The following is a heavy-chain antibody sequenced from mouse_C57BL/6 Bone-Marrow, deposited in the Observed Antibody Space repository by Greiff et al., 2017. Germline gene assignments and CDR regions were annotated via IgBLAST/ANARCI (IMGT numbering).Heavy chain of an antibody. D-gene: IGHD1-1*01. V-gene: IGHV1-80*01. CDR1: GYAFSSYW. J-gene: IGHJ3*01. Sequence: VQLQESGAELVKPGASVKISCKASGYAFSSYWMNWVKQRPGKGLEWIGQIYPGDGDTNYNGKFKGKATLTADKSSSTAYMQLSSLTSEDSAVYFCARGRFTGRGFAYWGQGTLVTVSA. CDR2: IYPGDGDT. CDR3: ARGRFTGRGFAY.